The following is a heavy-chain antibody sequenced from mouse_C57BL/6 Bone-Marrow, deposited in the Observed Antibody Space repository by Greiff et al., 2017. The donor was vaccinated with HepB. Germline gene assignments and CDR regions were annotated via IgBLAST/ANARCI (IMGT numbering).Heavy chain of an antibody. CDR2: ISSGGSYT. J-gene: IGHJ2*01. V-gene: IGHV5-6*02. D-gene: IGHD2-5*01. Sequence: DVKLVESGGDLVKPGGSLKLSCAASGFTFSSDGMSWVRQTPDKRLEWVATISSGGSYTYYPDSVKGRFTISRDNAKNTLYLQMSSLKSEDTAMYYCARQGVTFDYWGQGTTLTVSS. CDR3: ARQGVTFDY. CDR1: GFTFSSDG.